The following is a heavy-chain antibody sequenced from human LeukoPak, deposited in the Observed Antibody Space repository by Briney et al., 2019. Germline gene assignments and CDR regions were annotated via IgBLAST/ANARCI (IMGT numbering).Heavy chain of an antibody. Sequence: VASVKVSCKASGYTFTNYYIHWVRRAPGQGLEWMGIINPSGSSTSYAQKFQGRVAMTRDTSTSTVYMELSSLRSEDTAVYYCAGGTTNTKGAFDMWGQGTMVTVSS. V-gene: IGHV1-46*01. D-gene: IGHD2-8*01. CDR2: INPSGSST. J-gene: IGHJ3*02. CDR1: GYTFTNYY. CDR3: AGGTTNTKGAFDM.